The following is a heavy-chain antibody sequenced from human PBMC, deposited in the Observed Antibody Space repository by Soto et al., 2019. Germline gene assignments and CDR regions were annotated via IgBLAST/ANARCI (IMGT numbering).Heavy chain of an antibody. CDR2: IYYSGST. V-gene: IGHV4-61*01. CDR3: ARVGGFWIDY. Sequence: QVQLQESGPGLVKPSETLSLTCTVSGGSVSSGSYYWSWIRQPPGKGREWIGYIYYSGSTNYNPSLKSRVTISVDTSKNQFSLQLRSVTAADTAVYYCARVGGFWIDYWGQGTLVTVSS. D-gene: IGHD3-3*01. CDR1: GGSVSSGSYY. J-gene: IGHJ4*02.